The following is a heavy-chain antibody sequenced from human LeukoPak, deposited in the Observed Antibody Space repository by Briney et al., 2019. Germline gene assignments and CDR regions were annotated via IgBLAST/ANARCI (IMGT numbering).Heavy chain of an antibody. CDR3: ARSRELLDFDT. V-gene: IGHV1-2*02. D-gene: IGHD3-10*01. CDR1: VYTFIDYT. Sequence: ASVTVSCKTSVYTFIDYTIHWVRQAPGQGLEWMGWINPSSNAANYAHRFEGRVPLTRDTSISTADMVLTSLTSDDTGVYYCARSRELLDFDTWGQGTLVSVSS. J-gene: IGHJ4*02. CDR2: INPSSNAA.